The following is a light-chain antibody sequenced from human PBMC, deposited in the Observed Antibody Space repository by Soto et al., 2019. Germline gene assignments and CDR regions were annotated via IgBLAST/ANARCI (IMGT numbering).Light chain of an antibody. Sequence: EIVLTQSPATLSLSPGERATLSCRASQSVSSCLAWYQQKPGRAPRLLIQDASNRATGIPARFSGSGSGTDFTLTISSLEPEDFAVYYCQQRSNWPLTFGGGTKVEIK. CDR3: QQRSNWPLT. V-gene: IGKV3-11*01. CDR2: DAS. CDR1: QSVSSC. J-gene: IGKJ4*01.